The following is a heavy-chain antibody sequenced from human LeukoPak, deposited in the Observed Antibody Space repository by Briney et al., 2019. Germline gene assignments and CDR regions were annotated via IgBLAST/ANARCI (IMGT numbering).Heavy chain of an antibody. V-gene: IGHV3-21*01. D-gene: IGHD6-19*01. J-gene: IGHJ4*02. CDR2: ISSSNSYI. CDR1: GFTFSSYS. Sequence: GGSLRLSCAASGFTFSSYSMNWARQAPGKGLEWVSSISSSNSYIYNADSVKGRFTISRDNAKNSLYLQMNSLRAEHTAVYYCARDQGLLVVAGRFGYWGQGTLVTVSS. CDR3: ARDQGLLVVAGRFGY.